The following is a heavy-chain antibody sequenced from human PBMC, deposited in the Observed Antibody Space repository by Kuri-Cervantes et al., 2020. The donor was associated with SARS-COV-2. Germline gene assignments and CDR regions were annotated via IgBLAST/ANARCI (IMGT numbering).Heavy chain of an antibody. CDR2: ISYDGSNK. D-gene: IGHD1-26*01. V-gene: IGHV3-30-3*01. J-gene: IGHJ3*02. CDR3: ARSYSGSYFNAFDI. CDR1: GFTFSSYA. Sequence: GGSLRLSYAASGFTFSSYAMHWVRQAPGKGLEWVAVISYDGSNKYYADSVKGRFTISRDNSKNTLYLQMNSLRAEDTAVYYCARSYSGSYFNAFDIWGQGTLVTVSS.